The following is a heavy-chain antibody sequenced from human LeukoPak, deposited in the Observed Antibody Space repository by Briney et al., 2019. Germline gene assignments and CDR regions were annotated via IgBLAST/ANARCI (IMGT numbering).Heavy chain of an antibody. J-gene: IGHJ3*02. CDR3: ARSITMIVVGARVAFDI. V-gene: IGHV4-59*12. CDR1: GGSISSYY. Sequence: SETLSLTCTVSGGSISSYYWSWIRQPPGRGLEWIGSIHYSGSTSYNSSLKSRITISVDTSKNQFSLKLSSVTAADTAVYYCARSITMIVVGARVAFDIWGQGTMVTVSS. CDR2: IHYSGST. D-gene: IGHD3-22*01.